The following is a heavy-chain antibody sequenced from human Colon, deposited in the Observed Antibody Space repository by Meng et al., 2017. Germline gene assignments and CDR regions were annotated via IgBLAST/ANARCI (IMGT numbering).Heavy chain of an antibody. D-gene: IGHD6-19*01. J-gene: IGHJ3*02. CDR1: GFTFSSLW. CDR2: INQDGTKT. Sequence: GGSLRLSCAASGFTFSSLWMSWVRQAPGKGLEWVANINQDGTKTYYVDSVKGRFTISRDNAKNSLYLQMNSLRAEDTAVYYCARLVAVGTWAFDIWGQGTMVTVSS. V-gene: IGHV3-7*01. CDR3: ARLVAVGTWAFDI.